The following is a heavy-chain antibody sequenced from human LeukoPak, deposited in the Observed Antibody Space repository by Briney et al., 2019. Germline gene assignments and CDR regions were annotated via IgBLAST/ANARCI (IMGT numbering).Heavy chain of an antibody. D-gene: IGHD6-13*01. V-gene: IGHV4-34*01. CDR3: ARGIPAYSSSFGALFDI. CDR2: INHSGST. CDR1: GGSFSGYY. J-gene: IGHJ3*02. Sequence: SETLSLTCAVYGGSFSGYYWSWIRQPPGKGLEWIGEINHSGSTNYNPSLKSRATISVDTSKNQFSLKLSSVTAADTAVYYCARGIPAYSSSFGALFDIWGQGTMVTVSS.